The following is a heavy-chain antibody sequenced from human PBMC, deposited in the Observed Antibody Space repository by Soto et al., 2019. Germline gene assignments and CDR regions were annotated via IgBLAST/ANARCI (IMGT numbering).Heavy chain of an antibody. CDR2: ISYDGSNK. CDR1: GFTFSSYG. D-gene: IGHD6-19*01. CDR3: AKSPRPTCWAGIDI. J-gene: IGHJ3*02. V-gene: IGHV3-30*18. Sequence: QVQLVESGGGEVQPGRSLRLSCAASGFTFSSYGMHWVRQAHGKGLEWVAVISYDGSNKYYADSVKGRFTISRDNSKNTLYVQMNSLRAEDTAVYYCAKSPRPTCWAGIDIWGQGTMVTVSS.